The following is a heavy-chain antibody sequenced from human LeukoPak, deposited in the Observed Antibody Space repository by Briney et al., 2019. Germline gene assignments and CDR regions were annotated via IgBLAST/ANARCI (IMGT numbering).Heavy chain of an antibody. CDR3: ATEVVTAIYYYFDY. V-gene: IGHV1-2*06. Sequence: EASVKVSCKASGYTFTVYYMYWVRQAPGQGLEWMGRINPNSGDTDYAQNFQGRVTMTRDTSISTAYMELSRLTSDDTAVYYCATEVVTAIYYYFDYWGQGTLVTVSS. D-gene: IGHD2-21*02. CDR1: GYTFTVYY. J-gene: IGHJ4*02. CDR2: INPNSGDT.